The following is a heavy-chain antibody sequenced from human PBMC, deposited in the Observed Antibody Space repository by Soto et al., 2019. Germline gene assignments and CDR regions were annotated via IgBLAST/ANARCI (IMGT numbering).Heavy chain of an antibody. CDR1: GYSFTNYC. D-gene: IGHD2-15*01. CDR2: INPRTGST. Sequence: QVQLVQSGADVKKPGTAVKVSCKAAGYSFTNYCMYWVRQAPGQGLEWMGMINPRTGSTRYAQKFQDRFTLTRDTSTTTVYMELIKLISDGTAVYYCARDGGLLTASWHYDLWGPGNLVTVSS. J-gene: IGHJ2*01. CDR3: ARDGGLLTASWHYDL. V-gene: IGHV1-46*01.